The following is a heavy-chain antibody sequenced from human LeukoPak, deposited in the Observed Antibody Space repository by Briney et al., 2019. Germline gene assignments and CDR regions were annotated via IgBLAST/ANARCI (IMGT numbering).Heavy chain of an antibody. Sequence: RGESLKISCKGFGYSFSTYWIAWVRQMPGKGLEWMGIIYPRDSDTRYSPSFQGQVTISADKSISTAYLHWSSLKASDTAIYYCARSSGASDYWGQGTLVSVSS. D-gene: IGHD2-15*01. CDR2: IYPRDSDT. CDR3: ARSSGASDY. CDR1: GYSFSTYW. J-gene: IGHJ4*02. V-gene: IGHV5-51*01.